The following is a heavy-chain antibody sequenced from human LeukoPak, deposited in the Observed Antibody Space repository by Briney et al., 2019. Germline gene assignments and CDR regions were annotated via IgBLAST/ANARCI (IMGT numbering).Heavy chain of an antibody. D-gene: IGHD6-25*01. CDR2: IFYTGSA. CDR1: GVSINNGRYH. J-gene: IGHJ4*02. V-gene: IGHV4-39*01. CDR3: ARRGIAAAAHFDF. Sequence: SETLSLTCTVSGVSINNGRYHWGWIRQPPGRRLEWIGSIFYTGSAHYHPSFESRVVITIDTANNQFSLRLPSVTAADTAVYFCARRGIAAAAHFDFWGQGSLVTVSS.